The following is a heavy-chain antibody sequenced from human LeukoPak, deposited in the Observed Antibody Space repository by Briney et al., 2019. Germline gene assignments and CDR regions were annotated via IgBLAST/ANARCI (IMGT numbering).Heavy chain of an antibody. Sequence: GESLKISCKGSGYSFTSYWIGWVRQMPGKGLEWMGIIYPGDSDTRYSPSFQGQVTIPADKSISTAYLQWSSLKASDTAMYYCALFPGNWNDRSWFDPWGQGTLVTVSS. CDR3: ALFPGNWNDRSWFDP. CDR1: GYSFTSYW. D-gene: IGHD1-1*01. J-gene: IGHJ5*02. CDR2: IYPGDSDT. V-gene: IGHV5-51*01.